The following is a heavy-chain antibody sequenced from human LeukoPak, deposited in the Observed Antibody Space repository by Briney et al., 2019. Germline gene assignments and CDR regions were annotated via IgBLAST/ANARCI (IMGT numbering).Heavy chain of an antibody. V-gene: IGHV3-48*03. CDR2: ISIGGRTQ. J-gene: IGHJ6*03. Sequence: PGGSLRLSCAASGFTFSSYEMNRVRQAAGKGLERVSYISIGGRTQYYADSVKGRFTISRDNSKNSLYLQMNSLRTEDTALYYCAKDYCCSTSCYFYYCYMDVWGKGTTVTVSS. CDR1: GFTFSSYE. D-gene: IGHD2-2*01. CDR3: AKDYCCSTSCYFYYCYMDV.